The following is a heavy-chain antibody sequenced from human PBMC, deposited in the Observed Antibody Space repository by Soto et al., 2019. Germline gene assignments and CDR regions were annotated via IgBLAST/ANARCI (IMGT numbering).Heavy chain of an antibody. D-gene: IGHD6-13*01. Sequence: PSETLSLTCTVSGGSMSSHYWTWLRQPPGKGLEWIGLIFANGNTDYNPSLKSRVTMSVDASKNQFSLRLTSMTAADTAVYYCVASLAASGLNWLDPWGRGTLVTVSS. V-gene: IGHV4-4*07. CDR1: GGSMSSHY. CDR3: VASLAASGLNWLDP. CDR2: IFANGNT. J-gene: IGHJ5*02.